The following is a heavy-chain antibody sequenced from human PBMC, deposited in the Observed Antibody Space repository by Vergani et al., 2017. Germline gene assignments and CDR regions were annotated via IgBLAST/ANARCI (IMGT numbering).Heavy chain of an antibody. Sequence: EVQLVQSGAEVKKPGESLKISCKGSGYSFTSYWIGWVRQMPGKGLEWMGIIYPGDSDTRYSPSFQGQVTISADKSISTAYLQWSSLKASDSAMYYCARLSLPRITLNWFGPWGQGTLVTVSS. CDR3: ARLSLPRITLNWFGP. CDR2: IYPGDSDT. J-gene: IGHJ5*02. D-gene: IGHD3-10*01. CDR1: GYSFTSYW. V-gene: IGHV5-51*01.